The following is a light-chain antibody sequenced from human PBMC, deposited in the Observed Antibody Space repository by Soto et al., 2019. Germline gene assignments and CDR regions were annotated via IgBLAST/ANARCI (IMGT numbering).Light chain of an antibody. CDR2: GNS. CDR1: SSNIGAGYD. CDR3: QSYDSSLSVVV. Sequence: QSVLTQPPSVSGAPGQRVTIPCTGSSSNIGAGYDVHWYHQLPGTAPKLLIYGNSNRPSGVPDRFSGSKSGTSASLAITGLQAEDEADYYCQSYDSSLSVVVFGAGTKLTVL. J-gene: IGLJ2*01. V-gene: IGLV1-40*01.